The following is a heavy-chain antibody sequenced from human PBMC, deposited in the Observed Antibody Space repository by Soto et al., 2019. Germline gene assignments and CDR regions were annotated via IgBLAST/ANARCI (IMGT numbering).Heavy chain of an antibody. J-gene: IGHJ6*02. CDR1: GGSISSSSYS. V-gene: IGHV4-39*01. D-gene: IGHD2-15*01. Sequence: QVQLQESGPGLVKPSETLSLNCTVSGGSISSSSYSWGWIRQPPGKGPECIVTFYYSGSTYYNPSLTSRVTISVDTTKNQLFLKLNSVTAADTAVYYCARLQGYCIDSRCSGNYALDVWGQGTTVTVSS. CDR2: FYYSGST. CDR3: ARLQGYCIDSRCSGNYALDV.